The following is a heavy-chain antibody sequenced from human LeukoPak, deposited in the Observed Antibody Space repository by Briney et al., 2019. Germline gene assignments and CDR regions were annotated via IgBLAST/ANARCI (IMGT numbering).Heavy chain of an antibody. CDR3: ATATYYYDSSGYPSRYNWFDP. Sequence: WASVKVSCKVSGYTLTELSMHWVRQAPGKGLEWMGGFDPEDGETIYAQKFQGRVTMTEDTSTDTAYMELSSLRSEDTAVYYCATATYYYDSSGYPSRYNWFDPWGQGTLVTVSS. J-gene: IGHJ5*02. V-gene: IGHV1-24*01. D-gene: IGHD3-22*01. CDR2: FDPEDGET. CDR1: GYTLTELS.